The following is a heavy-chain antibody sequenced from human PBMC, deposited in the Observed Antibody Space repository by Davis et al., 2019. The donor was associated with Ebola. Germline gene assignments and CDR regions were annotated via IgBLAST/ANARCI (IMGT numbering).Heavy chain of an antibody. J-gene: IGHJ6*02. CDR3: ARGSDYDFWGWVPYGMDV. CDR1: GGSFSGYY. D-gene: IGHD3-3*01. Sequence: SETLSLTCAVYGGSFSGYYWSWIRQPPGKGLEWIGEINHSGSTNYNPSLKSRVTISVDTSKNQFSLKLSSVTAADTAVYYCARGSDYDFWGWVPYGMDVWGQGTTVTVPS. V-gene: IGHV4-34*01. CDR2: INHSGST.